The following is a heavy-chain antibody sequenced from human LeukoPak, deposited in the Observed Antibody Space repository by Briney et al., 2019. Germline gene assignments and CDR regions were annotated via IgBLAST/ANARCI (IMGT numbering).Heavy chain of an antibody. CDR3: ARAEMATITPHFDY. Sequence: SETLSLTCTVSGGSISSYYWSWIRQPPGKGLEWIGYIYTSGSTNYNPSLKSRVTISVDTSKNQFSLKLSSVTDADTAVYYCARAEMATITPHFDYWGQGTLVTVSS. D-gene: IGHD5-24*01. CDR2: IYTSGST. J-gene: IGHJ4*02. CDR1: GGSISSYY. V-gene: IGHV4-4*09.